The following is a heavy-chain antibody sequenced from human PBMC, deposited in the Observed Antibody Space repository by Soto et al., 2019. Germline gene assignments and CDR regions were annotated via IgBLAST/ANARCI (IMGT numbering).Heavy chain of an antibody. CDR1: GGSISSGDYY. CDR2: IHYSGST. Sequence: LSLPCTVSGGSISSGDYYWSWIRQPPGKGLEWIGYIHYSGSTYYNPSLKSRVTISVDTSKNQFSLKLSSVTAADTAVYYCARDQASRVDPWGQGTRVTVSS. V-gene: IGHV4-30-4*01. CDR3: ARDQASRVDP. J-gene: IGHJ5*02. D-gene: IGHD6-13*01.